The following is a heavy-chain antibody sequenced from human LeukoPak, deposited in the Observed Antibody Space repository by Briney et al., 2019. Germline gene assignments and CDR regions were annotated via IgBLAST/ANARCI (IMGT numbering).Heavy chain of an antibody. CDR3: ASSAYVRYCSGGSCSSDY. CDR1: GGTFSSYV. J-gene: IGHJ4*02. CDR2: IIPILGIA. Sequence: SVKVSCKASGGTFSSYVISWVRQAPGQGLEWMGRIIPILGIANYAQKFQGRVTITADKSTSTAYMELSSLRSEDTAVYYCASSAYVRYCSGGSCSSDYWGQGTLVTVSS. D-gene: IGHD2-15*01. V-gene: IGHV1-69*04.